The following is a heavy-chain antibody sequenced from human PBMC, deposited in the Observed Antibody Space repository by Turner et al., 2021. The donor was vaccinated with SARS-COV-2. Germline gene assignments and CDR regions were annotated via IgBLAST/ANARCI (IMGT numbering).Heavy chain of an antibody. J-gene: IGHJ6*02. V-gene: IGHV3-7*03. CDR1: GYTFSNYW. D-gene: IGHD5-12*01. CDR2: IKEDGSEK. Sequence: EVQLLESGGGLVQPGGSLSLSCAAPGYTFSNYWMSWVRRAPGKGLEWVANIKEDGSEKYYVDSVKGRFTSSRDNAKNSLYLQMNSLRAEDTAVYYCARSSVDSGYEDDYYYYYGMDVWGQGTTVTVSS. CDR3: ARSSVDSGYEDDYYYYYGMDV.